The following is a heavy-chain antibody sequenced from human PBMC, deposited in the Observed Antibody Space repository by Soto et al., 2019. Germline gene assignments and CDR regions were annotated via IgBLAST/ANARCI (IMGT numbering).Heavy chain of an antibody. Sequence: PSATRSLTCPFSGCSIGISSYYWVWIRQPPGKGLEWIGSIYYSGSTYYNPSLKSRVTISVDTSKNQFSLKLSSVTAADTAVYYCARTNVEMATNYYFDYWGQGTLVTVSS. CDR2: IYYSGST. V-gene: IGHV4-39*01. CDR1: GCSIGISSYY. D-gene: IGHD5-12*01. J-gene: IGHJ4*02. CDR3: ARTNVEMATNYYFDY.